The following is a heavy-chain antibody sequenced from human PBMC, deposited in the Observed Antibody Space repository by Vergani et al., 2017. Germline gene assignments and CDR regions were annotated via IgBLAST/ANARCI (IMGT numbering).Heavy chain of an antibody. Sequence: QVQLVESGGGVVQPGGSLRLSCAASGFTFTNYGMHWVRQAPGKGLEWVAFTRYDGIVEYYGDSVRGRFTISRDNSKNTLYLQMNRLRPEDTAVYYCARDRVDIVATTTYYYYYYGMDVWGQGTTVTVSS. V-gene: IGHV3-30*02. CDR1: GFTFTNYG. CDR3: ARDRVDIVATTTYYYYYYGMDV. CDR2: TRYDGIVE. J-gene: IGHJ6*02. D-gene: IGHD5-12*01.